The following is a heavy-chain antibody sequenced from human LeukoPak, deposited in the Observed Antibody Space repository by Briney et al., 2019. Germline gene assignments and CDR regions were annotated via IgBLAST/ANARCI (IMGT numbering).Heavy chain of an antibody. J-gene: IGHJ6*03. CDR2: ISGGGDYT. CDR1: GFTFTNYA. D-gene: IGHD6-6*01. V-gene: IGHV3-23*01. Sequence: GGSLRLSCAASGFTFTNYAMNWVRQAPGKGLEWVSAISGGGDYTYYADSVKGRFTTSRDNSKNTLYLQMNSLGAEDTAVYYCAKSSSVYYYMDVWGKGTTVTVSS. CDR3: AKSSSVYYYMDV.